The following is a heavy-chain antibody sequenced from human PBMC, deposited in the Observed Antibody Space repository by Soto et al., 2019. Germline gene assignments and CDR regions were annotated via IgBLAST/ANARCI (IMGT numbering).Heavy chain of an antibody. D-gene: IGHD3-10*01. CDR3: ARRRVRGVDFDY. J-gene: IGHJ4*02. CDR2: IDPSDSYT. Sequence: GDSLRNSFEGSGYSFTSYWISWVRQMPGKGLEWMGRIDPSDSYTNYSPSFQGHVTISADKSISTAYLQWSSLKASDTAMYYCARRRVRGVDFDYWGQGTLVTVSS. CDR1: GYSFTSYW. V-gene: IGHV5-10-1*01.